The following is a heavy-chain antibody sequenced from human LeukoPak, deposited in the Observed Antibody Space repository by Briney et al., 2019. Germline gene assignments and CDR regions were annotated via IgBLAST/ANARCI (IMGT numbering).Heavy chain of an antibody. Sequence: PGGSLRLSRAASGFTFSSYEMNWVRQAPGKGLEWVTYISSSGSTKYYADSVKGRSTISRDNSKNTLYLQMNSLRAEDTAVYYCAKDPVGATNWFDPWGQGTLVTVSS. CDR2: ISSSGSTK. J-gene: IGHJ5*02. CDR1: GFTFSSYE. D-gene: IGHD1-26*01. CDR3: AKDPVGATNWFDP. V-gene: IGHV3-48*03.